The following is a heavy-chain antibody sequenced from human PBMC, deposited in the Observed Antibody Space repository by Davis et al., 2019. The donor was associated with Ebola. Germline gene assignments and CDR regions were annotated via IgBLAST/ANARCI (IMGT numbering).Heavy chain of an antibody. J-gene: IGHJ6*02. V-gene: IGHV4-4*02. Sequence: SETLSLTCAVSGCSISSSNWWSWVRQPPGKGLEWIGEIYHSGSTNYNPSLKSRVTISVDKSKNQFSLKLSSVTAADTAVYYCARAPLYDSSGYYYYYGMDVWGQGTTVTVSS. CDR2: IYHSGST. CDR3: ARAPLYDSSGYYYYYGMDV. D-gene: IGHD3-22*01. CDR1: GCSISSSNW.